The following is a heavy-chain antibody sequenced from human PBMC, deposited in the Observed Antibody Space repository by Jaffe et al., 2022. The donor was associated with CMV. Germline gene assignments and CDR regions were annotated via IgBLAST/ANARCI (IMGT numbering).Heavy chain of an antibody. CDR1: GYTFTSYG. CDR2: INVHNGNT. Sequence: QVQLVQSGAEVKKPGASVKVSCKASGYTFTSYGITWVRQAPGQGLEWMGWINVHNGNTNYAQKIEGRVTMTTDISTSTAYMELRSLRSDDTAVYYCSRGGGYDSSGKAFNPTLHIDYWGQGTLVTVSS. J-gene: IGHJ4*02. CDR3: SRGGGYDSSGKAFNPTLHIDY. V-gene: IGHV1-18*04. D-gene: IGHD3-22*01.